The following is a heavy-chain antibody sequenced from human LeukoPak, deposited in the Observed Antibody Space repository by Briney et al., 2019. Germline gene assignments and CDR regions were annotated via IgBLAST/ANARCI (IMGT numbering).Heavy chain of an antibody. J-gene: IGHJ4*02. CDR3: ARHASSGWYIYYFDY. Sequence: SETLSLTCTVSGGSISSYYWSWIRQPPGKGLEWIGYIYYSGSTNYNPSLKSRVTIPVDTSKNQFSLKLSSVTAADTAVYYCARHASSGWYIYYFDYWGQGTLVTVSS. V-gene: IGHV4-59*08. CDR2: IYYSGST. D-gene: IGHD6-19*01. CDR1: GGSISSYY.